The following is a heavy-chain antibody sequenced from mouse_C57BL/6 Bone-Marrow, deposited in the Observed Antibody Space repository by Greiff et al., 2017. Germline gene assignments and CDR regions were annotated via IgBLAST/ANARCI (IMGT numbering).Heavy chain of an antibody. Sequence: EVKLVESGGGLVKPGGSLKLSCAASGFTFSSYAMSWVRQTPEKRLEWVATISDGGSYTYYPDNVKGRFTISRDNAKNNLYLQMSHLKSEDTAMYYCGRDHGSGGFAYWGQGTLVTVSA. CDR2: ISDGGSYT. J-gene: IGHJ3*01. CDR3: GRDHGSGGFAY. D-gene: IGHD1-1*01. CDR1: GFTFSSYA. V-gene: IGHV5-4*01.